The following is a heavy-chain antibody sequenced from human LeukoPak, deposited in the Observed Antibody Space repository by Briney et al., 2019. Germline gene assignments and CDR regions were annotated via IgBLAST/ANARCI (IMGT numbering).Heavy chain of an antibody. Sequence: PSETLSLTCTVSGGSISSSSYYWGWIRQPPGKGLEWIGSIYYSGSTYYNPSLKSRVTISVDTSQNQFSLHLISDDTAVYYCARGAGSGTYRRFDLWGQGTLVTVSS. CDR1: GGSISSSSYY. D-gene: IGHD3-10*01. CDR3: ARGAGSGTYRRFDL. J-gene: IGHJ4*02. V-gene: IGHV4-39*07. CDR2: IYYSGST.